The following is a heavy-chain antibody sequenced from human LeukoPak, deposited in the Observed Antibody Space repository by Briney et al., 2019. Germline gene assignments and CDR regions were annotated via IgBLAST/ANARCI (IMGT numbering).Heavy chain of an antibody. V-gene: IGHV3-11*01. D-gene: IGHD1-7*01. J-gene: IGHJ6*02. CDR1: GFTFSDYY. CDR2: ISSSGSTI. CDR3: ARDNWNYVGYYYYGMDV. Sequence: GGSLRLSCAASGFTFSDYYMSWIRQAPGKGLEWVSYISSSGSTIYYADSVKGRFTISRDNAKNSLYLQMNSLRAEDTAVYYCARDNWNYVGYYYYGMDVWGRGTTVTVSS.